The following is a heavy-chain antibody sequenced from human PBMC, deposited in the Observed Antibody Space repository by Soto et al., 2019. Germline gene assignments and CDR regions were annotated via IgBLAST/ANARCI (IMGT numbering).Heavy chain of an antibody. CDR2: INAGNGNT. Sequence: ASVKVSCKASGYTFTNYAIHWVRQAPGQGLEWMGWINAGNGNTKYSQKFQGRVTITRDTSASTAYMELSSLRSEDTAVYSCARGERYYYDTSGYFGFGYWGQGTLVTVSP. CDR3: ARGERYYYDTSGYFGFGY. D-gene: IGHD3-22*01. CDR1: GYTFTNYA. J-gene: IGHJ4*02. V-gene: IGHV1-3*01.